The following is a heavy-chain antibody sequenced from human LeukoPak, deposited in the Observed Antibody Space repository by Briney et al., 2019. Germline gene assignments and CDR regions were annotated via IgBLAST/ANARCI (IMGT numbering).Heavy chain of an antibody. CDR2: IYYGGTT. CDR3: ARQISDYYYYYIDV. V-gene: IGHV4-39*01. CDR1: GGSITSSSYY. Sequence: SETLSLTCTVSGGSITSSSYYWGWIRQPPGKGLEWIGNIYYGGTTYYNSSLKSRVTISEDTSKNRFSLILSSVTAAGTAVYYCARQISDYYYYYIDVWGKGTTVIVAS. J-gene: IGHJ6*03.